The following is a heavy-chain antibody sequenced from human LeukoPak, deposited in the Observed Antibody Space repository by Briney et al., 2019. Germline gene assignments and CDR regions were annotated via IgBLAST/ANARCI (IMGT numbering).Heavy chain of an antibody. Sequence: SETLSLTCSGSGGSISRYYWSWIRQPPGKGLEGIGYIYYRGSSNYNPSLKSRVTISVDTSKNPFSLKLSSVTAADTAVYYCARGRAGYLFDPWGQGTLVTVSS. CDR3: ARGRAGYLFDP. CDR2: IYYRGSS. CDR1: GGSISRYY. D-gene: IGHD3-9*01. J-gene: IGHJ5*02. V-gene: IGHV4-59*01.